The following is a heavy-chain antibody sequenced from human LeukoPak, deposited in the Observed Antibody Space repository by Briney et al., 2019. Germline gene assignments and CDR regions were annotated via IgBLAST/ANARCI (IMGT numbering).Heavy chain of an antibody. CDR1: GFSFTSYA. V-gene: IGHV3-30*02. CDR2: MRPDGTDK. CDR3: TREGDFDY. D-gene: IGHD1-26*01. Sequence: GGSLRLSCAASGFSFTSYAMHWVRQAPGKGLEWVAFMRPDGTDKFYADSVKGRFTISRDNSKNTLHLQMNSLRPEDTAVYYCTREGDFDYWGQGTLVTVSS. J-gene: IGHJ4*02.